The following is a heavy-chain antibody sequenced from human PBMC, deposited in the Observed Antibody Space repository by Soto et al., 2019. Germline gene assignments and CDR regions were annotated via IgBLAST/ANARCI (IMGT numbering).Heavy chain of an antibody. J-gene: IGHJ6*02. Sequence: SETLSLTCAVYGGSFSGYYWSWIRQPPGKGLEWIGEINHSGSTNYNPSLKSRVTISVDTSKNQFSLKLSSVTAADTAVYYCARIIAAHRGYYYYGMDVWGQGTTVTVSS. V-gene: IGHV4-34*01. CDR2: INHSGST. CDR3: ARIIAAHRGYYYYGMDV. D-gene: IGHD6-6*01. CDR1: GGSFSGYY.